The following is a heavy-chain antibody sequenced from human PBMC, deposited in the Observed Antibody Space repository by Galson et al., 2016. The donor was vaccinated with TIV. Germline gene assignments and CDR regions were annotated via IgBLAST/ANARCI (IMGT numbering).Heavy chain of an antibody. CDR2: MWHDGSNS. J-gene: IGHJ2*01. Sequence: SLRLSCAASGFTFSGYVVHWVRQAPGRGLEWVGVMWHDGSNSYYGDSVKGRFTVSRDESKNTLYLQMNSLGAEDTAVYSCARSLPTDWYFDLWGRGTLVTVSS. V-gene: IGHV3-33*01. CDR1: GFTFSGYV. CDR3: ARSLPTDWYFDL.